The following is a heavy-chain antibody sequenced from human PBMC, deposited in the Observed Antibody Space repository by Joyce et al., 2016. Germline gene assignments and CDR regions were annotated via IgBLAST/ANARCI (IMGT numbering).Heavy chain of an antibody. V-gene: IGHV3-48*04. J-gene: IGHJ4*02. CDR2: INSGSSSI. D-gene: IGHD1-1*01. Sequence: EVQLVESGGGLVQPGGSLRLSCVASGLTFSDYSMNWVRQAPGKGLEVVSYINSGSSSIYYADSVKGRFTISRDNAKNSLYLQMNSLGAEDTAVYYCAVRAGTYSFDCWGQGTLVTVSS. CDR3: AVRAGTYSFDC. CDR1: GLTFSDYS.